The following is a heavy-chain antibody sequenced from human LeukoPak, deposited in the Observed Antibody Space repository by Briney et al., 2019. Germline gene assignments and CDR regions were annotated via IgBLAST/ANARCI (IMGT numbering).Heavy chain of an antibody. J-gene: IGHJ4*02. D-gene: IGHD3-3*01. CDR2: IYDSGST. CDR1: GGSISSYY. V-gene: IGHV4-59*05. Sequence: SETLSLTCTVSGGSISSYYWSWIRQPPGKGLEWIGSIYDSGSTYYNPSLKSRVTISVDTSKNQFSLKLNSVTAADTAMYYCQSRFLEWLLDYWGQGTLVTVSS. CDR3: QSRFLEWLLDY.